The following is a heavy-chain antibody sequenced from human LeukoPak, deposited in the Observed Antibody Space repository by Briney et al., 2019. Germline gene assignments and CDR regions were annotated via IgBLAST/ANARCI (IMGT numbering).Heavy chain of an antibody. CDR1: GFTVSNTY. CDR2: IYSGGAT. J-gene: IGHJ4*02. V-gene: IGHV3-66*01. CDR3: AREEPYYYGSGSYDY. D-gene: IGHD3-10*01. Sequence: GGSLRLSCAASGFTVSNTYMSWVRQAPGKGLECVALIYSGGATYYTDSVKGRFFISRDTSKNTLYLQMNSLRAEDTAVYFCAREEPYYYGSGSYDYWGQGTLVTVSS.